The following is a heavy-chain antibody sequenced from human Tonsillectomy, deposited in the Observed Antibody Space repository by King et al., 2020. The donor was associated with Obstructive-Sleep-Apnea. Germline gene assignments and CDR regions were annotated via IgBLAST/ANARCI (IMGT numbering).Heavy chain of an antibody. CDR3: AKDVVVAASYAFDI. J-gene: IGHJ3*02. CDR2: ISWTSGSI. D-gene: IGHD2-15*01. V-gene: IGHV3-9*01. Sequence: VQLVESGGGLVQPGRSLRLSCAASGFTFDDYAMHWVRQAPGKGLEWVSGISWTSGSIGYADSVKGRFTISRDNAKNSLYLQMNSLRAEDTALYYCAKDVVVAASYAFDIWGQGTMVTVSS. CDR1: GFTFDDYA.